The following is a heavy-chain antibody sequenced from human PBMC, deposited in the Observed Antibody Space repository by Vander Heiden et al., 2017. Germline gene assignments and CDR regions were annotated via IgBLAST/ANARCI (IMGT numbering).Heavy chain of an antibody. Sequence: EVQLVESGGGLAKLGSPLSRPCARSGSPSPSLSMSWVRQAPGKGLDWVSSISSSSTYIHYADSVKGRFTISRDNAKNSLCLQMNSLRVEDTAVYYCASRGYCGGDNCLHHFDYWGQGTLVTASS. J-gene: IGHJ4*02. CDR2: ISSSSTYI. D-gene: IGHD2-15*01. CDR3: ASRGYCGGDNCLHHFDY. V-gene: IGHV3-21*01. CDR1: GSPSPSLS.